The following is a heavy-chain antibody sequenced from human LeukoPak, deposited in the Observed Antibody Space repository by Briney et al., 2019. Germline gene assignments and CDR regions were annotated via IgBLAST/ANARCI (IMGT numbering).Heavy chain of an antibody. CDR1: GYTFTSYG. CDR3: ARDREWELLRGDWFDP. Sequence: ASVKVSCKASGYTFTSYGISWVRQAPGQGLEWMGWISAYNGNTNYAQKLQGGVTMTTDTSTSTAYMELRSLRSDDTAVYYCARDREWELLRGDWFDPWGQGTLVTVSS. J-gene: IGHJ5*02. D-gene: IGHD1-26*01. V-gene: IGHV1-18*01. CDR2: ISAYNGNT.